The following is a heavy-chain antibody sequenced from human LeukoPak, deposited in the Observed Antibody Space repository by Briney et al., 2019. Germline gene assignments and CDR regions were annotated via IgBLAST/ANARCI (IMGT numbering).Heavy chain of an antibody. CDR1: GGSISSGGYS. CDR2: IYYTGTT. J-gene: IGHJ5*02. Sequence: SETLSLTCAVSGGSISSGGYSWSWIRQPPGKGLEWIGYIYYTGTTNYNPSLKSRVTISVDTSKNQFSLKLSSVTAADTAVYYCARDLSGLYNWFDPWGQGTLVTVSS. D-gene: IGHD6-19*01. CDR3: ARDLSGLYNWFDP. V-gene: IGHV4-61*08.